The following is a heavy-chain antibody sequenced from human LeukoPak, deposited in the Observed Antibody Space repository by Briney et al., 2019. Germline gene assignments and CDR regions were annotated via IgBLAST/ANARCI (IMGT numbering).Heavy chain of an antibody. V-gene: IGHV3-23*01. D-gene: IGHD6-6*01. Sequence: PGGSLRLSCAASGFTFRSYGMSWVRQAPGKGLEWVSALSDGGGSRYYADSVKGRFTISRDNSKNTLYLQMNNLRAEDTAVYYCAKRVEYSSSSGGYFDYWGQGTLVTVSS. CDR3: AKRVEYSSSSGGYFDY. CDR1: GFTFRSYG. J-gene: IGHJ4*02. CDR2: LSDGGGSR.